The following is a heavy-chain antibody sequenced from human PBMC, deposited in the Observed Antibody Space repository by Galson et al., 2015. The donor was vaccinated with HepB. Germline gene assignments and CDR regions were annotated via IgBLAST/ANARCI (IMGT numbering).Heavy chain of an antibody. V-gene: IGHV6-1*01. Sequence: CAISGDSVSNHSAAWNWIRQSPSRGLEWLGRTYYRSKWYYDYPVSVKSRVTINPDTSKNQFSLQLNSVTPDDTAVYYCARGPGGRFDSWGQGTLVTVSS. CDR3: ARGPGGRFDS. D-gene: IGHD3-16*01. CDR2: TYYRSKWYY. CDR1: GDSVSNHSAA. J-gene: IGHJ4*02.